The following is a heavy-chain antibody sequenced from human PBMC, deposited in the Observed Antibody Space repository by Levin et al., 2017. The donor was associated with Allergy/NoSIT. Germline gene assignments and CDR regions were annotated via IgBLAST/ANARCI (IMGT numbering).Heavy chain of an antibody. CDR3: ARSGPEKDIVVVPAAYQSDY. D-gene: IGHD2-2*01. CDR2: INHSGST. J-gene: IGHJ4*02. V-gene: IGHV4-34*01. Sequence: SETLSLTCAVYGGSFSGYYWSWIRQPPGKGLEWIGEINHSGSTNYNPSLKSRVTISVDTSKNQFSLKLSSVTAADTAVYYCARSGPEKDIVVVPAAYQSDYWGQGTLVTVSS. CDR1: GGSFSGYY.